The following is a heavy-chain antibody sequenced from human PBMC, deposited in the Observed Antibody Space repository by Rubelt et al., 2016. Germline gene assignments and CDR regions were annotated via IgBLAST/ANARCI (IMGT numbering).Heavy chain of an antibody. J-gene: IGHJ3*02. CDR1: GGSISSSSYY. D-gene: IGHD3-22*01. Sequence: QLQLQESGPGLVKPSETLSLTCTVSGGSISSSSYYWGWIRQPPGKGLEWIGSIYYSGSTYYNPSLKMWVTIFVDTSKNQFSLKLSSVTAAGTAVYYCARLPYYDSSGYSPTEAFDIWGQGTMVTVSS. CDR3: ARLPYYDSSGYSPTEAFDI. V-gene: IGHV4-39*01. CDR2: IYYSGST.